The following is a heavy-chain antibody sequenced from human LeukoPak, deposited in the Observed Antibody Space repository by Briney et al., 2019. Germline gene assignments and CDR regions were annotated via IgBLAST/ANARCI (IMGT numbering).Heavy chain of an antibody. V-gene: IGHV4-4*07. CDR3: AIAARSWEYFDY. CDR2: IYTSGST. D-gene: IGHD6-6*01. Sequence: SETLSLTCTVSGGSISSYYWSWIRQPAGKGLEWIGRIYTSGSTNYNPSLKSRVTMSVDTSKNQFSLKLSSMTAADTAVYYCAIAARSWEYFDYWGQGTLVTVSS. CDR1: GGSISSYY. J-gene: IGHJ4*02.